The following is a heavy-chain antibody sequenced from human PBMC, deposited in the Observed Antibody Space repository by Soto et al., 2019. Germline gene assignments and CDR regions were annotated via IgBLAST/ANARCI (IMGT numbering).Heavy chain of an antibody. Sequence: ASVKVSCKASGYTFTSYGISWVRQAPGQGLEWMGWISAYNGNTNYEQKFQGRVTMTTDTSTNTAYMELRSLRSDDTAVYYCARKSLSNFNWFDPWGQGTLVTVSS. J-gene: IGHJ5*02. CDR2: ISAYNGNT. V-gene: IGHV1-18*01. CDR1: GYTFTSYG. D-gene: IGHD4-4*01. CDR3: ARKSLSNFNWFDP.